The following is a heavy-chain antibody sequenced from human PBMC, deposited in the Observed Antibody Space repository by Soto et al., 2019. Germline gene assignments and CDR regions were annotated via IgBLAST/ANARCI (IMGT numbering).Heavy chain of an antibody. CDR2: VYFSGST. D-gene: IGHD1-1*01. CDR1: GGSISRYY. Sequence: ASETLSLTCTISGGSISRYYWSWIRQTPGKGLEWIGYVYFSGSTNYNPSLKSRVLISIDTSRNQFSLKLNSVTAADTAVYYCTRDLDIGHRGHGQSNVWGQGTTVTVSS. V-gene: IGHV4-59*01. CDR3: TRDLDIGHRGHGQSNV. J-gene: IGHJ6*02.